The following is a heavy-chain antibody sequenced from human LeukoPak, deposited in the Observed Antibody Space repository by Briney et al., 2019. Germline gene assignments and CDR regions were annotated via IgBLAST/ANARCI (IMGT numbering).Heavy chain of an antibody. CDR2: IYTSGST. CDR1: GGSISSYY. D-gene: IGHD3-22*01. V-gene: IGHV4-4*07. J-gene: IGHJ4*02. CDR3: ARDTYDSSGYYPTGYFDY. Sequence: SETLSLTCTVSGGSISSYYWSWIRQPAGKGLEWIGRIYTSGSTNYNPSLKSRVSMSADTSKNQFSLKLSSVTAVDTAVYYCARDTYDSSGYYPTGYFDYWGQGTLVTVSS.